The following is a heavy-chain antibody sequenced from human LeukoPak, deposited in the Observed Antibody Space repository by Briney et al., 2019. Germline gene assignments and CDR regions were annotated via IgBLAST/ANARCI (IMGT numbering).Heavy chain of an antibody. CDR2: INWNGGST. Sequence: GGSLRLSCAASGFTFDDHGMSWVREVPGKGLEWVSGINWNGGSTGYADSVKGRFTISRDNSKNTLYLQMNSLRAEDTAVYYCARESEARSDLPDYWGQGTLVTVSS. J-gene: IGHJ4*02. CDR1: GFTFDDHG. CDR3: ARESEARSDLPDY. V-gene: IGHV3-20*04. D-gene: IGHD3-3*01.